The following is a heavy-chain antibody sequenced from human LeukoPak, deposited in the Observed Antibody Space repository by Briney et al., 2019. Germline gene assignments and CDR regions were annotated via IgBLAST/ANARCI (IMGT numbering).Heavy chain of an antibody. CDR1: GFTVTSNY. CDR3: ARHYSDFLTFFDL. Sequence: PGGSLRLSCAASGFTVTSNYMSWVRQAPGKGLEWVSIIYDDDQTHYADSVRGRFTISRDKSKNTLYFQMNSLRAEDTAVYYCARHYSDFLTFFDLWGQGTLVTVSS. V-gene: IGHV3-53*01. J-gene: IGHJ4*02. CDR2: IYDDDQT. D-gene: IGHD4-11*01.